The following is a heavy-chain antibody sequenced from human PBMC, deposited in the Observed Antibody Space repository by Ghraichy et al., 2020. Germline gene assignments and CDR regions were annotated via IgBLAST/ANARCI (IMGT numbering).Heavy chain of an antibody. V-gene: IGHV3-30*02. D-gene: IGHD2-15*01. J-gene: IGHJ4*02. Sequence: GGSLRLSCAASGFTFSSYGMHWVRQAPGKGLEWVAFIRYDGSNKYYADSVKGRFTISRDNSKNTLYLQMNSLRAEDTAVYYCAKDAPGYCSGGSCYSDYWGQGTLVTVSS. CDR3: AKDAPGYCSGGSCYSDY. CDR2: IRYDGSNK. CDR1: GFTFSSYG.